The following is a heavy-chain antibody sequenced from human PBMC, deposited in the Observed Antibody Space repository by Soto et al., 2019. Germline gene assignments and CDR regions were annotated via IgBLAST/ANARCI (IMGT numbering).Heavy chain of an antibody. V-gene: IGHV3-30-3*01. CDR3: VREPTVIPERFDF. D-gene: IGHD4-17*01. CDR1: GFTFRSFA. Sequence: QVQLVESGRGVVQPGRSLRLSCAASGFTFRSFAMHWVRQTPGKGLEWVAVISNDGSSKHYAGFVEGRFTISRDNSKDTLYLQMDGLIPGDTAVYFCVREPTVIPERFDFWGQGSLVTVSS. CDR2: ISNDGSSK. J-gene: IGHJ4*02.